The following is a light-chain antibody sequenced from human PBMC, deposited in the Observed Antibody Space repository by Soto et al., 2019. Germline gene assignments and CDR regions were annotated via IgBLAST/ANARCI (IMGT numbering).Light chain of an antibody. V-gene: IGKV1-39*01. Sequence: DIQMTQSPSSLYASVGDRVTITCQTSQSISNDLNWYQQKPGKAPKLLIYAASSLPSGVPSRFSGSASGTDFTLTISSLQPEDFTTYYCQQSYSTPYTFGQGTKLEI. J-gene: IGKJ2*01. CDR2: AAS. CDR1: QSISND. CDR3: QQSYSTPYT.